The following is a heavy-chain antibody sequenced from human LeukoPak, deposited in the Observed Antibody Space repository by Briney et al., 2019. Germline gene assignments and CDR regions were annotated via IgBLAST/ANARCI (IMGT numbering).Heavy chain of an antibody. CDR1: GFTFSSYS. CDR2: ISSSSSYI. D-gene: IGHD6-6*01. V-gene: IGHV3-21*01. CDR3: ARDLSSSSTAYFQH. J-gene: IGHJ1*01. Sequence: GGSLRLSCAASGFTFSSYSMNWVRQAPGKGLEWVSSISSSSSYIYYADSVKGRFTISRDNAKNSLYLQMNSLRVEDTAVYYCARDLSSSSTAYFQHWGQGTLVTVSS.